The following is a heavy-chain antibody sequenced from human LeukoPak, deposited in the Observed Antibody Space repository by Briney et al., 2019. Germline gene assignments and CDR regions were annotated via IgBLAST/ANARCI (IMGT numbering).Heavy chain of an antibody. J-gene: IGHJ4*02. CDR2: ISSNGGST. CDR1: GFTFSSYA. V-gene: IGHV3-64*01. Sequence: GGSLRLSCAASGFTFSSYAMHWVRQAPGKGLEYVSAISSNGGSTYYANSVKGRFTISRDNSKNTLYLQMGSLRAEDMAVYYCARDAGFCSGGSCPRYYFEYWGQGTLVTVSS. CDR3: ARDAGFCSGGSCPRYYFEY. D-gene: IGHD2-15*01.